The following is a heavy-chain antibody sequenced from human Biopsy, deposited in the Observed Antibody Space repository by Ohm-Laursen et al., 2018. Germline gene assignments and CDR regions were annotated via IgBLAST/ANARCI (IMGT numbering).Heavy chain of an antibody. V-gene: IGHV1-69*06. Sequence: ASVKVSCNAPVGTFSNYGVNWVRQAPGQGLGWLGGNIPILGTGNYAQKFQDRVTVAADTSTSTATMELRSLRSDDTAVYYCATKLTGYFHHWGQGTLVIVSS. D-gene: IGHD3-9*01. CDR1: VGTFSNYG. CDR3: ATKLTGYFHH. J-gene: IGHJ1*01. CDR2: NIPILGTG.